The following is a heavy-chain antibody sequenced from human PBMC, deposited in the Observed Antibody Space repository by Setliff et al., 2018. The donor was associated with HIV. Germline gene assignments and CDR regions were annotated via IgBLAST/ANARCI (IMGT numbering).Heavy chain of an antibody. CDR3: ARVATGPESFDI. Sequence: PSETLSLTCTVSGGSINRSYWSWIRQSPGKGLEWLGNVYHTGNSHYNPSLKSRVTMSVDTSTSQFSLRLTSMTAADTAVYYCARVATGPESFDIWGQGTMVTVSS. V-gene: IGHV4-59*01. CDR2: VYHTGNS. D-gene: IGHD3-9*01. CDR1: GGSINRSY. J-gene: IGHJ3*02.